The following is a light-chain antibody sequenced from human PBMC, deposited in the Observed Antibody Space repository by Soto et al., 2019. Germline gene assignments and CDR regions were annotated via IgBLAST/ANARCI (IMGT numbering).Light chain of an antibody. V-gene: IGKV3-11*01. J-gene: IGKJ1*01. CDR3: QQRSNWPPWT. CDR1: QGIGST. Sequence: IVMTQSPATLSVSPGERATLSCRASQGIGSTLAWYQQKPGQAPRLLIYDASNRATGIPARFSGSGSGTDFTLTISSLEPEDFAVYYCQQRSNWPPWTFGQGTKVDIK. CDR2: DAS.